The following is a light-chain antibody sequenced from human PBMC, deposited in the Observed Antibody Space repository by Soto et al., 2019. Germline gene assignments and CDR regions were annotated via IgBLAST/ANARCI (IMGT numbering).Light chain of an antibody. CDR2: GSS. V-gene: IGLV1-40*01. CDR3: QAYCNGLSAPG. CDR1: SSNIGAGHV. J-gene: IGLJ2*01. Sequence: QSVLTQPPSVSGAPGQRVTISCTGSSSNIGAGHVVHWYQQFPGRAPNLLIYGSSNRPSGVPDRFSGSKSGTSASLAITGLQAGDEADYYCQAYCNGLSAPGFGGGTKPTVL.